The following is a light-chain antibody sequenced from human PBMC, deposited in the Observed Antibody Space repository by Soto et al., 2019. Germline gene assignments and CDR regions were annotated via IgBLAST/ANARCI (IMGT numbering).Light chain of an antibody. J-gene: IGKJ1*01. CDR2: WTS. CDR3: EQYYDTRET. V-gene: IGKV4-1*01. CDR1: QSVLFSSDNKNY. Sequence: DIVMTQSPDSLAVSLGERATLNCKSSQSVLFSSDNKNYVAWYQQKPGQPPMLLIYWTSTRESGVPDRFSDRVSGTDSALTISSLQGEDGAVYYGEQYYDTRETCGQGTRVEV.